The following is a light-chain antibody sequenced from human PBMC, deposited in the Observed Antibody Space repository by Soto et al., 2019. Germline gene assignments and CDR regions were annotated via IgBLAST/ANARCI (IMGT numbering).Light chain of an antibody. J-gene: IGKJ1*01. CDR2: DVS. Sequence: EIVLTQSPGTLSLSPGERATLSCRSSQSFSSSYLAWYQQKPGQAPRLLIYDVSSRATGIPDRFSGSGSGTDFTLTISRLEPEDFAVYYCQQYGSSPTFGKGTKVDIK. V-gene: IGKV3-20*01. CDR3: QQYGSSPT. CDR1: QSFSSSY.